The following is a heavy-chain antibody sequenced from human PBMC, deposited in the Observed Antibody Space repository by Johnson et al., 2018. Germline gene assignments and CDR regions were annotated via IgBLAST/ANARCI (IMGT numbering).Heavy chain of an antibody. CDR2: TYYRSKWYN. CDR3: SRGNWNYVFGAFDI. CDR1: GDSVSSNSAA. Sequence: QVQLQQSGPGLVKPSQTLSLTCAISGDSVSSNSAAWNWIRQSPSRGLEWLGRTYYRSKWYNDYAVSVKSRITINPAPSKNQFSLQLNSVTPEDQAVYYCSRGNWNYVFGAFDIWGQGTMVTVSS. D-gene: IGHD1-7*01. V-gene: IGHV6-1*01. J-gene: IGHJ3*02.